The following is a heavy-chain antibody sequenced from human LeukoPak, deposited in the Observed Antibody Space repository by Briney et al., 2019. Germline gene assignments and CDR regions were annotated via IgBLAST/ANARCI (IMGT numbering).Heavy chain of an antibody. J-gene: IGHJ6*02. V-gene: IGHV3-21*01. CDR3: ARSSDRYGMDV. Sequence: GGSLRLSCAASGFTFSSSAMSWVRQAPGKGLEWVSAISNNGGYIYYADSVKGRFTISRDSAKNSLYLQMNSLRAEDTAVYFCARSSDRYGMDVWGQGTTVTVSS. CDR2: ISNNGGYI. D-gene: IGHD2-15*01. CDR1: GFTFSSSA.